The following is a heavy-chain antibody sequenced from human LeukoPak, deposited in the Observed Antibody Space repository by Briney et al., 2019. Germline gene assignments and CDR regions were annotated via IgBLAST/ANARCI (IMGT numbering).Heavy chain of an antibody. J-gene: IGHJ6*03. CDR1: GFYFSGYS. CDR3: ARVEATTGRNYHYYYMDV. D-gene: IGHD1-1*01. V-gene: IGHV3-21*01. CDR2: INTCSTYM. Sequence: GGSLRLSCAASGFYFSGYSMHWVRQAPGKGLEWVSSINTCSTYMYYADSVKGRFTISRDIAKNSLHPHMYSLRAEDTAVYFCARVEATTGRNYHYYYMDVWGKGTTVTVSS.